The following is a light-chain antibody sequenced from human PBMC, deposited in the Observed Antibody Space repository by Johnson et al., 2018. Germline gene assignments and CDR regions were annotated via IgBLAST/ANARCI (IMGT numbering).Light chain of an antibody. CDR2: ENN. Sequence: QSVLTQPPSVSAAPGQKVTISCSGSSSNIGNNYVSWYQQLPGTAPKLLIYENNKRPSGIPDRFSGSKYATSATLAITGLQPGDEADYYCGTWDSSLSAGNVFGTGTKVTVL. V-gene: IGLV1-51*02. CDR3: GTWDSSLSAGNV. CDR1: SSNIGNNY. J-gene: IGLJ1*01.